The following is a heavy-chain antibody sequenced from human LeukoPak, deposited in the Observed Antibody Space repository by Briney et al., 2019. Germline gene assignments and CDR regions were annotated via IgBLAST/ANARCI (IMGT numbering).Heavy chain of an antibody. Sequence: SETLSLTCTVSGGSISSYYWSWIRQTPGRGLEWIGYIYYSGSTNYNPSLKSRVTISVDTSKSQFSLKLSSVTAADTAFYYCERLEASTGKFYFDYWGQGTLVTVSS. J-gene: IGHJ4*02. CDR1: GGSISSYY. D-gene: IGHD6-13*01. CDR3: ERLEASTGKFYFDY. V-gene: IGHV4-59*08. CDR2: IYYSGST.